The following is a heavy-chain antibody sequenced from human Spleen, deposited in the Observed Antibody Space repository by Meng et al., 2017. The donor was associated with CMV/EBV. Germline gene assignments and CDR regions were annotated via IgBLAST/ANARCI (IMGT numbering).Heavy chain of an antibody. CDR1: GVNLSSYV. CDR3: AKGEVGATNFYFDY. D-gene: IGHD1-26*01. V-gene: IGHV3-23*01. Sequence: SGVNLSSYVMRWVRQAPGKGLEWVSGISDSGGSTYYAESVKGRFTISRDNSKNTLYLQMHSLRAEDTAVYYCAKGEVGATNFYFDYWGQGTLVTVSS. J-gene: IGHJ4*02. CDR2: ISDSGGST.